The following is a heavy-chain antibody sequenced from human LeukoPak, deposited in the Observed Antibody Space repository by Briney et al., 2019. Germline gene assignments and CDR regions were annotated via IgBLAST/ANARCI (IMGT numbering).Heavy chain of an antibody. CDR1: GFTFGDYA. J-gene: IGHJ4*02. Sequence: GGSLRLSCTASGFTFGDYAMSWVRQAPGKGLEWVSFIRSKAYGGTTGYAASVKGRFTISRDDSKGIAYLQMNSLKTEDTAVYYCTRTYYYDSTGYYRYWGQGTLVTVSS. D-gene: IGHD3-22*01. CDR2: IRSKAYGGTT. V-gene: IGHV3-49*04. CDR3: TRTYYYDSTGYYRY.